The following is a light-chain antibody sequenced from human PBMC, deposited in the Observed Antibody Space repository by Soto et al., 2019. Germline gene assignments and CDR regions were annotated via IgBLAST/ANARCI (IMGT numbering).Light chain of an antibody. J-gene: IGKJ1*01. CDR2: KAS. CDR1: QTISSW. CDR3: QHYNSYSEA. V-gene: IGKV1-5*03. Sequence: RVSITFRSSQTISSWLAWDHHKPGKAPKLLIYKASALKSGVPSRFSGSLSLTEFTLTISSLQPDDFETYYCQHYNSYSEAFGQGTXVEIK.